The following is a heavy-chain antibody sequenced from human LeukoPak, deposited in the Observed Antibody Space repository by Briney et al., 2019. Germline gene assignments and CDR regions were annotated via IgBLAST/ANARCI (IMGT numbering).Heavy chain of an antibody. CDR3: ATSPLSYISSWYN. V-gene: IGHV4-34*01. J-gene: IGHJ4*02. CDR2: INHSGST. CDR1: GGSFSGYY. D-gene: IGHD6-13*01. Sequence: PSETLSLTCAVYGGSFSGYYWSWIRQPPGKGLEWIGEINHSGSTNYNPSLKSRVTISLDTSKNQLSLKLSSVTAAGTAVYYCATSPLSYISSWYNWGQGTLVTVSS.